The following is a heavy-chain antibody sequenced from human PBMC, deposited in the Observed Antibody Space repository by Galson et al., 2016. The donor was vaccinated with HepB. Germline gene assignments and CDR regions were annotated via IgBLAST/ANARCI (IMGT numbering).Heavy chain of an antibody. J-gene: IGHJ3*02. Sequence: SVKVSCKVSGYTLSELSMHWVRQAPGKGLEWMGGFDPEDGETIYAQKFQGRVTMTEDTSTDTAYMKLSSLKSEDTAVYYCATDKVWNYWRTRRGFDIWGQGTMVTVSS. D-gene: IGHD1-7*01. CDR2: FDPEDGET. V-gene: IGHV1-24*01. CDR1: GYTLSELS. CDR3: ATDKVWNYWRTRRGFDI.